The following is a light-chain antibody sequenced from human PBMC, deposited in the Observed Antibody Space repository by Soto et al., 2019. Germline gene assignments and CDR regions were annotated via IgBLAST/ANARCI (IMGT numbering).Light chain of an antibody. Sequence: QSALTQPASVSGSPGQSIAISCTGTNSDVGSYNYVSWYQQHPGKAPKLMIYDVSNRPSGVSNRFSGSKSGNTASLTISGLQAEDEAEYYCSSYTSSSTVVFGGGTKLTVL. CDR3: SSYTSSSTVV. V-gene: IGLV2-14*01. CDR2: DVS. J-gene: IGLJ2*01. CDR1: NSDVGSYNY.